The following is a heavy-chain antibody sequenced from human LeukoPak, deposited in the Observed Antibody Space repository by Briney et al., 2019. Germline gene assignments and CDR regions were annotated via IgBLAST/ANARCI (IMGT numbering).Heavy chain of an antibody. V-gene: IGHV3-11*04. J-gene: IGHJ4*02. CDR1: GFTFSDYY. D-gene: IGHD6-6*01. CDR3: ARDLYSSSYYFDY. CDR2: ISSSGSTI. Sequence: GGSLRLSCAASGFTFSDYYMSWIRQAPGKGLEWVSYISSSGSTIYYADSVKGRFTISRDNAKNSLYLQMNSLRAEDTAVYYCARDLYSSSYYFDYWGQGTLVTVSS.